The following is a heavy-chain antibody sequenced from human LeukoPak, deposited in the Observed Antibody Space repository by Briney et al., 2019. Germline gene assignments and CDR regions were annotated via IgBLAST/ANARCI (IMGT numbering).Heavy chain of an antibody. V-gene: IGHV3-48*03. Sequence: PGGSLRLSCAASGFTFSSYEMNWVRQAPGKGLEWVSYISSSGSTIYYADSVKGRFTISRDSAKNSLYLQMNSLRVEDTAVYYCARCTTGRTFGSLREIKRSREIDYWGQGTLVTVSS. CDR2: ISSSGSTI. CDR3: ARCTTGRTFGSLREIKRSREIDY. CDR1: GFTFSSYE. J-gene: IGHJ4*02. D-gene: IGHD1-1*01.